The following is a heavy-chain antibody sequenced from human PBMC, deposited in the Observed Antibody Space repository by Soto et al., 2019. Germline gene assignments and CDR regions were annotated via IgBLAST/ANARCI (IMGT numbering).Heavy chain of an antibody. CDR1: GGSFSGYY. Sequence: SETLSLTCAVYGGSFSGYYWSWIRQPPGKGLEWIGEINHSGSTNYNPSLKSRVTISVDTSKNQFSLKLSSVTAADTAVYYCARVSLNYYDSSGYYSPNFDYWGQGTLVTVSS. J-gene: IGHJ4*02. CDR3: ARVSLNYYDSSGYYSPNFDY. D-gene: IGHD3-22*01. CDR2: INHSGST. V-gene: IGHV4-34*01.